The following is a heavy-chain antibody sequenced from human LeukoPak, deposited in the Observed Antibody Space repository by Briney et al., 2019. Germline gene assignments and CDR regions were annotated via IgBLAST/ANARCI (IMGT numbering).Heavy chain of an antibody. CDR2: ISSSGSTI. CDR3: ARDSMAAALDY. Sequence: RGSLRLSCAASGFTFRDYYMSGIRQAPGKVLEWVSYISSSGSTIYYADSVKGRFTTSRDNAKNSLYLQMNSLRAEDTAVYYCARDSMAAALDYWGQGTLVTVSS. J-gene: IGHJ4*02. V-gene: IGHV3-11*01. CDR1: GFTFRDYY. D-gene: IGHD6-13*01.